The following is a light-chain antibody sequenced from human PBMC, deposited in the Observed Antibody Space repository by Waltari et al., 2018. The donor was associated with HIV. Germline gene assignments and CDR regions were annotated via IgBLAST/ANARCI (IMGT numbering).Light chain of an antibody. CDR2: QDS. Sequence: SYELTQPPSVSVSPGKTASITCSGDKSGDKYACWYQQKPGQSPLLVIYQDSKRPSGIPERFSGSNSGNTATLTISGTQAMDEADYYCQAWDSSTVVCGGGTKLTVL. J-gene: IGLJ2*01. V-gene: IGLV3-1*01. CDR1: KSGDKY. CDR3: QAWDSSTVV.